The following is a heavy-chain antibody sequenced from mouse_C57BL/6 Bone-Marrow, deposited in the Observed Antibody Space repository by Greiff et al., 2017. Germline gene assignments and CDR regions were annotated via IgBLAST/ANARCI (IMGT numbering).Heavy chain of an antibody. D-gene: IGHD1-1*01. CDR2: INPSTGGT. V-gene: IGHV1-42*01. J-gene: IGHJ1*03. Sequence: VQLQQSGPELVKPGASVKISCKASGYSFTGYYMNWVKQSPEKSLEWIGAINPSTGGTTYNQKFKAKATLTVDKSSSTAYMQLKSLTSEDSAVYYFARESITTVRYWYFDVWGTGTTVTVSS. CDR1: GYSFTGYY. CDR3: ARESITTVRYWYFDV.